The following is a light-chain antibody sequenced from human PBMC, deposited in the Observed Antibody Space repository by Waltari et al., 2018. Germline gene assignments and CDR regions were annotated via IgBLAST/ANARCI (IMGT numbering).Light chain of an antibody. V-gene: IGLV1-51*01. CDR3: GTWDSSLSDVV. Sequence: QSVLTQPPSVSAAPGQKVTISCSGSKSNIGNKDVTWYQQVPGTAPKLLIYDNDKRPSGIPDRFSGFKSGTSATLGITGLQTGDEAEYYCGTWDSSLSDVVFGGGTKLTVL. J-gene: IGLJ3*02. CDR1: KSNIGNKD. CDR2: DND.